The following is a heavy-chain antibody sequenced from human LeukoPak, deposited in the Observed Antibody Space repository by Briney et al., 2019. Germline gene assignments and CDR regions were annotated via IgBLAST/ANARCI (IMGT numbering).Heavy chain of an antibody. Sequence: ASVKVSCKASGYTFTGYYMHWVRPAPRQGLEWMGWINPNSGGTNYAQKFQGRVTMTRDTSISTAYMELSRLRSDDTAVYYCAKDWHQSVPRYFDYWGQGTLVTVSS. J-gene: IGHJ4*02. CDR1: GYTFTGYY. CDR2: INPNSGGT. V-gene: IGHV1-2*02. CDR3: AKDWHQSVPRYFDY. D-gene: IGHD3-9*01.